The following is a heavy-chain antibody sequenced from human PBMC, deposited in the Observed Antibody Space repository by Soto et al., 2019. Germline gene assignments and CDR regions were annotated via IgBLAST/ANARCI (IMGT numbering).Heavy chain of an antibody. CDR2: INHSGST. CDR3: ARGQSEGDYYYGMDV. Sequence: SETLSLTCAVYGGSFSGYYWSWIRQPPGKGLEWIGEINHSGSTNYNPSLKSRVTISVDASKNQFSLKLSSVTAADTAVYYCARGQSEGDYYYGMDVWGQGTTVTVSS. J-gene: IGHJ6*02. V-gene: IGHV4-34*01. CDR1: GGSFSGYY.